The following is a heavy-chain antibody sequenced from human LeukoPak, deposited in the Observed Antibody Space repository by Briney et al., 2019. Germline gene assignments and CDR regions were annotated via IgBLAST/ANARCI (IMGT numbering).Heavy chain of an antibody. D-gene: IGHD1-26*01. V-gene: IGHV3-66*01. CDR1: GLTVSNNQ. Sequence: GGSLRLSCGASGLTVSNNQLNWVRQAPGEGLEWVSVAYRSGGTNYADSVKGRFTISRDNSKNTMYLQMNSLRAEDTAVYYCARGEGGSYDYWGQGTLVTVSS. CDR3: ARGEGGSYDY. J-gene: IGHJ4*02. CDR2: AYRSGGT.